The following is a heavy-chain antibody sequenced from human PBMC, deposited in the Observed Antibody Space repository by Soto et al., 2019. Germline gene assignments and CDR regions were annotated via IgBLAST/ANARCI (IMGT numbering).Heavy chain of an antibody. J-gene: IGHJ4*02. CDR2: ISSSSSTI. Sequence: GGSLRLSCAASGFTFSSYSMNWVRQAPGKGLEWVSYISSSSSTIYYADSVKGRFTISRDNAKNSLYLQMNSLRAEDTAVYYCARGAHLWWGVSEFADWGQGTLVTGSP. CDR1: GFTFSSYS. V-gene: IGHV3-48*01. D-gene: IGHD3-10*01. CDR3: ARGAHLWWGVSEFAD.